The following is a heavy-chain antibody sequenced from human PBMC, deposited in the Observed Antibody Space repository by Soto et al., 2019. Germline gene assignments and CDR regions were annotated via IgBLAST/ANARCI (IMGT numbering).Heavy chain of an antibody. D-gene: IGHD2-2*01. V-gene: IGHV1-69*13. CDR1: GGTFSSYA. Sequence: SVKVSCKASGGTFSSYAISWVRQAPGQGLEWMGGIIPIFGTANYAQKFQGRVTITADESTSTAYMELSSLRSEDTAVYYCARVDCSSTSCDSVSSRYYYGMDVWGQGPTVTVSS. CDR3: ARVDCSSTSCDSVSSRYYYGMDV. CDR2: IIPIFGTA. J-gene: IGHJ6*02.